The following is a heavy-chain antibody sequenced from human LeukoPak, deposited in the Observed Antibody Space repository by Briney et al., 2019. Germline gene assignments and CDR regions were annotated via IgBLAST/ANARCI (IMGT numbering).Heavy chain of an antibody. Sequence: ASVKVSCKASGGTFSSYAISWVRQGPGQGLEWMGGIIPIVGTANYAQKFQGRVTITADESTSTAYMELSSLRSEDTAVYYCAGYDYIWGSYRFFSYWGQGTLVTVSS. J-gene: IGHJ4*02. V-gene: IGHV1-69*13. CDR1: GGTFSSYA. CDR2: IIPIVGTA. CDR3: AGYDYIWGSYRFFSY. D-gene: IGHD3-16*02.